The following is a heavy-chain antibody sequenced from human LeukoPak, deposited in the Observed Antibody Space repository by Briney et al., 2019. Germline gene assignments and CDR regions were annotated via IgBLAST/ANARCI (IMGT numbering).Heavy chain of an antibody. CDR3: ARGEDIVVVVAADKPNWFDP. CDR2: ISYGGSNK. D-gene: IGHD2-15*01. V-gene: IGHV3-30-3*01. Sequence: DPGGSLRLSCAASGFTFSSYAMHWVRQAPGKGLEWVAVISYGGSNKYYADSVKGRFTISRDNSKNTLYLQMNSLRAEDTAVYYCARGEDIVVVVAADKPNWFDPWGQGTLVTVSS. J-gene: IGHJ5*02. CDR1: GFTFSSYA.